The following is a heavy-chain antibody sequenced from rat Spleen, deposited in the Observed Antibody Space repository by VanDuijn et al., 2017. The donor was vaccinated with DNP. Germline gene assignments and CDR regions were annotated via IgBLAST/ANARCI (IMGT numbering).Heavy chain of an antibody. J-gene: IGHJ2*01. Sequence: EVQLVESGGGLVQPGRSMKLSCAASGFTFSDYSMAWVRQAPKTGLEWVANIIYDGSRTHYRYSVKGRFTISRDNAKNTLYLQMDSLRSEDTATYYCARQRNNFDFWGQGIMVTVSS. CDR3: ARQRNNFDF. V-gene: IGHV5-7*01. CDR1: GFTFSDYS. CDR2: IIYDGSRT.